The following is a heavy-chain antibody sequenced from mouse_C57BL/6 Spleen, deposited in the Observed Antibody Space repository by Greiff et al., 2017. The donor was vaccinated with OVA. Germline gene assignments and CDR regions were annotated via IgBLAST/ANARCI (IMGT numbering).Heavy chain of an antibody. V-gene: IGHV1-52*01. CDR3: GREIGRGTVVNDYYAMDD. CDR1: GYTFTSYW. CDR2: IDPSDSET. J-gene: IGHJ4*01. D-gene: IGHD1-1*01. Sequence: QVQLQQPGAELVRPGSSVKLSCKASGYTFTSYWMHWVKQRPIQGLEWIGNIDPSDSETHYNQKFKDKATLTVDKSSSTAYMQLRSLTSEDSAVYYCGREIGRGTVVNDYYAMDDWGQGTSVTVSS.